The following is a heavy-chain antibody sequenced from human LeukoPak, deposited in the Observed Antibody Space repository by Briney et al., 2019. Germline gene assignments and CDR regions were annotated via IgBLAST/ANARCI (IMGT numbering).Heavy chain of an antibody. CDR3: ARAHRSYDSSGYLYYYYYMDV. V-gene: IGHV4-59*01. J-gene: IGHJ6*03. CDR1: GGSISSYY. D-gene: IGHD3-22*01. CDR2: IYYSGST. Sequence: PSETLSLTCTVSGGSISSYYWSWIRQPPGKGLEWIGYIYYSGSTNYNPSLKSRVTISVDTSKNQFSLKLSSVTAADTAVYYCARAHRSYDSSGYLYYYYYMDVWGKGTTVTISS.